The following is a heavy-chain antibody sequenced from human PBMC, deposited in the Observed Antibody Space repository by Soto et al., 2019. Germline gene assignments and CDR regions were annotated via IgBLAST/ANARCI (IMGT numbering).Heavy chain of an antibody. V-gene: IGHV3-23*01. Sequence: GGSLRLSCAASGFTFSSYAMGWVRQGQGKGLEWVAVVSIGGSTHYADSVRGRFTISRDNSKNTLSLQMNSLTAEDTAVYLAGRRRGVGGHFDYCGEGALVTVSA. CDR3: GRRRGVGGHFDY. D-gene: IGHD2-8*02. J-gene: IGHJ4*02. CDR2: VSIGGST. CDR1: GFTFSSYA.